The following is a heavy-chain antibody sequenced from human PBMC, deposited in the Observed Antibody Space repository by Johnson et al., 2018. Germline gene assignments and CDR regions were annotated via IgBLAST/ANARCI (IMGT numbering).Heavy chain of an antibody. V-gene: IGHV1-3*01. CDR1: GYTFTSYA. J-gene: IGHJ3*02. CDR2: INAGNGNT. Sequence: QVQLVQSGAEVKKPGASVKVSCKASGYTFTSYAMHWVRQAPGQRLEWMGWINAGNGNTKYSQKFQGRVTITRDTSASTAYMELSSLRSEDTAGYYCARDNYYDSSGYLYGDAFDIWGQGTMVTVSS. D-gene: IGHD3-22*01. CDR3: ARDNYYDSSGYLYGDAFDI.